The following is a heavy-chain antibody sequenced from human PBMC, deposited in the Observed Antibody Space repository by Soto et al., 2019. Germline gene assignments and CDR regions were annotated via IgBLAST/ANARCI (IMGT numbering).Heavy chain of an antibody. D-gene: IGHD5-12*01. CDR1: GFTFSSYA. V-gene: IGHV3-23*01. Sequence: LRLSCAASGFTFSSYAMNWVRQAPGKGLEWISVISNSGHSAYYADSVKGRFTISRDNSKNTLYLQIKSLRAEDTAAYYCAKGGPTFLNWFGPWGQGTLVTAPQ. J-gene: IGHJ5*02. CDR2: ISNSGHSA. CDR3: AKGGPTFLNWFGP.